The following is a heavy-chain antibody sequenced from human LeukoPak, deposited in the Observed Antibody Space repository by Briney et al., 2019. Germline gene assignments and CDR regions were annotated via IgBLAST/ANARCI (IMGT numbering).Heavy chain of an antibody. CDR1: GFTFSSYW. CDR2: INQDGSEK. Sequence: GGSLRLSCAASGFTFSSYWMSWVRQAPGKGLEWVANINQDGSEKYYVDSVKGRFTISRDNAKNSLYLQMSSLRAEDTAVYYCARELAALAEDYWGQGTLVTVSS. V-gene: IGHV3-7*01. J-gene: IGHJ4*02. D-gene: IGHD2-15*01. CDR3: ARELAALAEDY.